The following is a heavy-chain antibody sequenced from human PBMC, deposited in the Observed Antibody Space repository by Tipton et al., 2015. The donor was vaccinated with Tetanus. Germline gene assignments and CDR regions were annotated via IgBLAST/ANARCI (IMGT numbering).Heavy chain of an antibody. CDR3: ARDLTYSSSLSLGY. Sequence: LSLTCTVSGGSISSYYWSWIRQPPGKGLEWIGYIYYSGSTNYNPSLKSRVTISVDTSKNQFSLKLSSVTAADTAVYYCARDLTYSSSLSLGYWGQGTLVTVSS. CDR2: IYYSGST. CDR1: GGSISSYY. D-gene: IGHD6-6*01. J-gene: IGHJ4*02. V-gene: IGHV4-59*01.